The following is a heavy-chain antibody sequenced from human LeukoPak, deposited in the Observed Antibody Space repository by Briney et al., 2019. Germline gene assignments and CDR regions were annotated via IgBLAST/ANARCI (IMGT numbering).Heavy chain of an antibody. CDR1: GYTFTGYY. Sequence: GASVKVSCKASGYTFTGYYMHWVRQAPGQGLEWMGWINPNSGGTNYAQKFQGRVTMTRDTSISTAYMELSRLRSDDTAVYYCARGMHYYGSSFDCWGQGTLVTVSS. CDR2: INPNSGGT. V-gene: IGHV1-2*02. D-gene: IGHD3-22*01. J-gene: IGHJ4*02. CDR3: ARGMHYYGSSFDC.